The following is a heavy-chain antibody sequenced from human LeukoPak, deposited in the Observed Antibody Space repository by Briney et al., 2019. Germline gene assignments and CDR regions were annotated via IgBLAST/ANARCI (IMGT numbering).Heavy chain of an antibody. CDR1: GYTLTELS. Sequence: ASVKVSCKVSGYTLTELSMHWVRQAPGKGLEWMGGFDPEDGETIYAQRLQGRVTMTTDTSTSTAYMELRSLRSDDTAVYYCARDRGGIAARPFDYWGQGTLVTVSS. V-gene: IGHV1-24*01. CDR3: ARDRGGIAARPFDY. D-gene: IGHD6-6*01. J-gene: IGHJ4*02. CDR2: FDPEDGET.